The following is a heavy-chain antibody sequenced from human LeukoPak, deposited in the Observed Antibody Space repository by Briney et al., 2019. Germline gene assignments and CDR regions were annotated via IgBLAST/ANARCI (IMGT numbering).Heavy chain of an antibody. V-gene: IGHV3-7*03. Sequence: GGSLRLSCAASGFTFSSYWMSWVRQAPGKGLEWVANIKQDGSEKYYVDSVKGRFTISRDNAKNSLYLQMNSLRAEDTAVYYCAKPPGLRRLDPWGQGTLVTVSS. D-gene: IGHD5-12*01. CDR3: AKPPGLRRLDP. CDR1: GFTFSSYW. J-gene: IGHJ5*02. CDR2: IKQDGSEK.